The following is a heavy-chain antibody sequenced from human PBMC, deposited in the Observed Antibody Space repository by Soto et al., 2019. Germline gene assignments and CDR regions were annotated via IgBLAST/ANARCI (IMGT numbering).Heavy chain of an antibody. D-gene: IGHD3-22*01. J-gene: IGHJ5*02. CDR1: GGSISSGGYS. CDR2: IYHSGST. Sequence: TSATLALTCAVSGGSISSGGYSWSWIRQPPGKGLEWIGCIYHSGSTYYNPSLKSRVTISVDRSKNQFSLKLSSVTAADTAVYYCARGKPVTMIGSWFDPWGQGTLVTVSS. CDR3: ARGKPVTMIGSWFDP. V-gene: IGHV4-30-2*01.